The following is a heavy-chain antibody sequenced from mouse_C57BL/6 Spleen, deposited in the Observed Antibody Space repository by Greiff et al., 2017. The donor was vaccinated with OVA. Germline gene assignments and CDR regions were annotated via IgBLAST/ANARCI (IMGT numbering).Heavy chain of an antibody. CDR2: IDPSDSYP. V-gene: IGHV1-50*01. CDR1: GYTFTSYW. Sequence: QVQLQQPGAELVKPGASVKLSCKASGYTFTSYWMQWVKQRPGQGLEWIGEIDPSDSYPNYNQKFKGKATLTVDTSSSTAYMQLSSLTSEDSAVYYCAAVVAPYAMDYWGQGTSVTVSS. CDR3: AAVVAPYAMDY. J-gene: IGHJ4*01. D-gene: IGHD1-1*01.